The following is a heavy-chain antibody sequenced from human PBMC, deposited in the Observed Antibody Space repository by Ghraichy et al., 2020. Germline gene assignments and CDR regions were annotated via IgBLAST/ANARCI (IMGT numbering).Heavy chain of an antibody. CDR3: AKSEAYYYYGMDV. V-gene: IGHV3-23*01. CDR1: GFTFSSYA. Sequence: LSLTCAASGFTFSSYAMSWVRQAPGKGLEWVSAISGSGGSTYYADSVKGRFTISRDNSKNTLYLQMNSLRAEDTAVYYCAKSEAYYYYGMDVWGQGTTVTVSS. J-gene: IGHJ6*02. CDR2: ISGSGGST.